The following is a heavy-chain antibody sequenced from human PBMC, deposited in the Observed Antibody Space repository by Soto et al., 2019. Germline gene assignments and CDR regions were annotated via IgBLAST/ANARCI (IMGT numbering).Heavy chain of an antibody. D-gene: IGHD3-10*01. CDR1: ADTFSRYD. V-gene: IGHV1-8*01. CDR2: INPNIGNT. J-gene: IGHJ3*02. CDR3: ATDIIWGGGAFDI. Sequence: QVQLVQSEAEVKKPGDSVRVSCNASADTFSRYDINWVRQATGQGLEWMGWINPNIGNTGYAQKFQGRVTMTRSASISTAHMELSSLRSEDTAVYSCATDIIWGGGAFDIWGQGTMVTVSS.